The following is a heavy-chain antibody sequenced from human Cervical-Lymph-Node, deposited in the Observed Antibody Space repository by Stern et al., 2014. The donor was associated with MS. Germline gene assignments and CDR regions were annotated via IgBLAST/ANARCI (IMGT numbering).Heavy chain of an antibody. CDR3: ARPPPRRKWDDPNYGMDV. CDR2: IYPDDSDI. CDR1: GYTFTNNW. V-gene: IGHV5-51*03. Sequence: VQLVQSGAEVKKPGESLKISCKGSGYTFTNNWIAWVRQMPGKGLEWMGIIYPDDSDIRYSPSLQGQVTISADQSIPTAYLQRSGLKAADGPVYYCARPPPRRKWDDPNYGMDVWGQGTTVTVSS. D-gene: IGHD1-1*01. J-gene: IGHJ6*02.